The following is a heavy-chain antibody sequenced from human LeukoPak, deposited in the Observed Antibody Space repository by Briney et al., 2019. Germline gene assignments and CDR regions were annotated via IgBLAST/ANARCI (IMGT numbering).Heavy chain of an antibody. D-gene: IGHD2-2*01. Sequence: GASVKVSCKASGYTFTSYSISWVRQAPGQGLEWMGWISAYNGNTNYAQKLQGRVTMTTDTSTSTAYMELRSLRSDDTAVYYCARDRALGVVVPASNYWGQGTLVTVSS. CDR1: GYTFTSYS. CDR3: ARDRALGVVVPASNY. J-gene: IGHJ4*02. V-gene: IGHV1-18*01. CDR2: ISAYNGNT.